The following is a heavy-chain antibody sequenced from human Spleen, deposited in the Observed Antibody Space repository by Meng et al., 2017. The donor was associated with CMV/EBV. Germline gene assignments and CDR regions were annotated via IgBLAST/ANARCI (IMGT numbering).Heavy chain of an antibody. CDR2: ISGSGGST. CDR1: GFTFSTYA. Sequence: GGSLRLSCAASGFTFSTYAMSWVRQAPGKGLEWVSGISGSGGSTYYADSVKGRFTISRDNSKNTLYLQMNSLRAEDTAVYYCAKDVSSGWYYFDYWGQGTLVTVS. CDR3: AKDVSSGWYYFDY. J-gene: IGHJ4*02. D-gene: IGHD6-19*01. V-gene: IGHV3-23*01.